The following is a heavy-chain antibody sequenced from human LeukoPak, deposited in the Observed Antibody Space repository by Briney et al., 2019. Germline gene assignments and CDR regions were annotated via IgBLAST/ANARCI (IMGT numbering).Heavy chain of an antibody. CDR1: GFIFSDSG. Sequence: GGSLRLSCAASGFIFSDSGVYWVRQSPGKGLEWVALIWYDGSNNYYPGSVKEGLTISRDNSNNTLYLQINGLRAEDTAVYYRAKGRWVQPAGYLDFSGQGTLVTVSA. CDR2: IWYDGSNN. J-gene: IGHJ4*02. CDR3: AKGRWVQPAGYLDF. D-gene: IGHD5-24*01. V-gene: IGHV3-33*06.